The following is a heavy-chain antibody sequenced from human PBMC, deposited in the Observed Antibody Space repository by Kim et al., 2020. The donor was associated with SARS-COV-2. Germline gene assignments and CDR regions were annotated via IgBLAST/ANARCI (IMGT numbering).Heavy chain of an antibody. V-gene: IGHV1-2*02. Sequence: FQGRVTMTRDTSISTAYMELSRLRSDDTAVYYCARRLRFLEWFSHDAFDIWGQGTMVTVSS. J-gene: IGHJ3*02. D-gene: IGHD3-3*01. CDR3: ARRLRFLEWFSHDAFDI.